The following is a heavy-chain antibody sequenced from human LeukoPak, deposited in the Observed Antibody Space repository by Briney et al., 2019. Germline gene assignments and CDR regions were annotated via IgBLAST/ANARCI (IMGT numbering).Heavy chain of an antibody. CDR1: GFTFSSYA. CDR2: ISYDGSNK. CDR3: ARVPTWELL. Sequence: GGSLRLSCAASGFTFSSYAMHWVRQAPGKGLEWVAVISYDGSNKYYADSVKGRFTISRDNSKNTLYLRMNSLRAEDTAVYYCARVPTWELLWGQGTLVTVSS. V-gene: IGHV3-30*01. D-gene: IGHD2-15*01. J-gene: IGHJ4*02.